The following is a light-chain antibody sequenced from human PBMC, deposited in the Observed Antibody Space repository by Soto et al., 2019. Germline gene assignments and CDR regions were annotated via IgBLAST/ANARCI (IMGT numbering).Light chain of an antibody. CDR3: QQYYSTSFT. Sequence: DIVMTQSPDSLAVSLGERATINCKSRQSVLYSPNIENYLAWYQQKPGQPPKLLIYWASTRESGVPDRFSGSGSETDFTLTISSLQAEDLAVYYCQQYYSTSFTFGPGTKVHI. V-gene: IGKV4-1*01. CDR1: QSVLYSPNIENY. CDR2: WAS. J-gene: IGKJ3*01.